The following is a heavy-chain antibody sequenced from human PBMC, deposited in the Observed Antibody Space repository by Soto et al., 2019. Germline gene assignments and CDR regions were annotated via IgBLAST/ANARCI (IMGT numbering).Heavy chain of an antibody. CDR2: IGPSGSGT. D-gene: IGHD1-26*01. V-gene: IGHV3-74*01. CDR3: AKIIVGATPDAFDI. Sequence: EVHLVESGGGLVQPGGSLRLSCAASGFTFSSHWMHWVRQAPGKGLVWVSHIGPSGSGTRDADSVQGRFTISRDNARNTLYLQMNSLRDEDTAVYYCAKIIVGATPDAFDIWGQGTMVTVSS. CDR1: GFTFSSHW. J-gene: IGHJ3*02.